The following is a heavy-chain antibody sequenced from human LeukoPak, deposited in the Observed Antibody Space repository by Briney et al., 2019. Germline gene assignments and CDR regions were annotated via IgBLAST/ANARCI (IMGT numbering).Heavy chain of an antibody. CDR1: GFTFRNAG. J-gene: IGHJ4*02. V-gene: IGHV3-11*01. CDR2: IGSGGSPI. CDR3: AREGGYPPDY. Sequence: GGSLRLSCAASGFTFRNAGMSWVRQAPGKGLECVSYIGSGGSPIYYADSVKGRFTISRDNAKNSLYLQMNSLRAEDTAVYYCAREGGYPPDYWGQGTLVTVSS. D-gene: IGHD5-12*01.